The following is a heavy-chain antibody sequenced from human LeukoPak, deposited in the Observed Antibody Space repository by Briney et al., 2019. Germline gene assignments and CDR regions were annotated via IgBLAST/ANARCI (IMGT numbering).Heavy chain of an antibody. Sequence: KAGGSLRLSCAAYGFTFSSYAMSWVRQAPGKGMEWVSAISGSGGSTYYADSVKGRFTISRDNSKNTLYLQMNSLRAEDTAVYYCAKDHRAGIPYYYFDYWGQGTLVTVSS. D-gene: IGHD2-2*02. CDR1: GFTFSSYA. J-gene: IGHJ4*02. CDR3: AKDHRAGIPYYYFDY. CDR2: ISGSGGST. V-gene: IGHV3-23*01.